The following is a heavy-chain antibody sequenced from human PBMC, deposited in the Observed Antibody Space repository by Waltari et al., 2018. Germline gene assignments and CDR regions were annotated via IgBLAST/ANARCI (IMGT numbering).Heavy chain of an antibody. CDR2: ISVGGHTI. D-gene: IGHD2-15*01. J-gene: IGHJ4*02. Sequence: EGQLVESGGTLVQPGGSLRLSCAASGFTFSSYELTWVRQAPGKGLEWISYISVGGHTIDYADSVKGRFTISRDNAENSLFLQMDSLRVDDTAIYYCARDIGFCSGNNCFSVLWGQGTLVTVSS. CDR1: GFTFSSYE. V-gene: IGHV3-48*03. CDR3: ARDIGFCSGNNCFSVL.